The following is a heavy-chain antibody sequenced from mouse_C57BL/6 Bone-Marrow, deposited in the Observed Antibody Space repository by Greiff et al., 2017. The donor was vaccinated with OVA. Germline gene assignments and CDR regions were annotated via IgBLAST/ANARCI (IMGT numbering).Heavy chain of an antibody. CDR2: IYPRSGNT. CDR3: AGKNGIYYYGSSAWFAY. V-gene: IGHV1-81*01. Sequence: VQLQQSGAELARPGASVKLSCKASGYTFTSYGISWVKQRTGQGLEWIGEIYPRSGNTYYNEKFKGKATLTADKSSSTAYMELRSLTSEDSAVYYCAGKNGIYYYGSSAWFAYWGQGTLVTVSA. D-gene: IGHD1-1*01. CDR1: GYTFTSYG. J-gene: IGHJ3*01.